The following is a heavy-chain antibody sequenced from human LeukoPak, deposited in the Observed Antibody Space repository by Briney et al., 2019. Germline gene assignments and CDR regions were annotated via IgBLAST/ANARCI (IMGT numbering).Heavy chain of an antibody. Sequence: GGSLRLSCAASGFTVSSKYMSWVRQAPGEGLEWVSVIYSGGGTSYADSVKGRFSVSRDNSKNTLSLQMNSLRAGDTAVYHCVREAEGYYFDYWGQGTLVTVSS. CDR1: GFTVSSKY. J-gene: IGHJ4*02. V-gene: IGHV3-53*01. CDR3: VREAEGYYFDY. CDR2: IYSGGGT. D-gene: IGHD2-15*01.